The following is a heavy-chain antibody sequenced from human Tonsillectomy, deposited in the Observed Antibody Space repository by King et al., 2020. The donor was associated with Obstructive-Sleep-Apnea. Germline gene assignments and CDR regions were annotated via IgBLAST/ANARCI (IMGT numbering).Heavy chain of an antibody. Sequence: QLVQSGAEVKKPGESLKISCKGSGYSFTSYWIGWVRQMPGKGLEWMGIIYPGYSDTRYSPSFQGQVTISADKSISTAYLQWSSLRASDTAMYYCARPATYCGGDCYYDYWGQGTLVTVSS. CDR1: GYSFTSYW. D-gene: IGHD2-21*02. V-gene: IGHV5-51*01. J-gene: IGHJ4*02. CDR2: IYPGYSDT. CDR3: ARPATYCGGDCYYDY.